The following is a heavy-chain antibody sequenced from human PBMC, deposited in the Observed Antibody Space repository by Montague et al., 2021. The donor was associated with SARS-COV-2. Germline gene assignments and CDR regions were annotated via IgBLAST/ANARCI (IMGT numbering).Heavy chain of an antibody. CDR2: SYYSCST. CDR1: GDSIRNYS. V-gene: IGHV4-59*08. D-gene: IGHD4-11*01. CDR3: AGNLRVTTVTSHMYHYAMDV. Sequence: SETLSLTCSVSGDSIRNYSWNWIRQSPRKGLEWIGFSYYSCSTNYNSSLSIRVTVSVYTSKNQVSLNLTFVTAADTAVSYCAGNLRVTTVTSHMYHYAMDVWGQGTTVTVSS. J-gene: IGHJ6*02.